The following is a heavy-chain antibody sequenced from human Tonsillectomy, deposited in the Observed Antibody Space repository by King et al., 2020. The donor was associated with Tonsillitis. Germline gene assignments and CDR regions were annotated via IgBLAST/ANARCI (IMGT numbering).Heavy chain of an antibody. CDR1: GFTFSDYY. V-gene: IGHV3-11*01. J-gene: IGHJ5*02. CDR2: ISSSGSTM. D-gene: IGHD2-2*01. Sequence: QLVQSGGGLVKPGGSLRLSCAASGFTFSDYYMSWIRQAPGKGLEWVSYISSSGSTMYYADSVKGRFTISRDNAKNSLYLQMNSLRVEDTAVYYCAREGSPLVVAAAGPNWFDPWGQGTLVTVSS. CDR3: AREGSPLVVAAAGPNWFDP.